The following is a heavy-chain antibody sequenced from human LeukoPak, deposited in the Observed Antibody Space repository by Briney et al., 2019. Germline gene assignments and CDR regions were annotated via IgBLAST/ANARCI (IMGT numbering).Heavy chain of an antibody. V-gene: IGHV4-34*01. CDR2: INHSGST. J-gene: IGHJ3*02. CDR3: ARDEGRGIAAAVNDAFDI. Sequence: SETLSLTCAVYGGSFSGYYWSWIRQPPGKGLEWIGEINHSGSTNYNPSLKSRVTISVDTSKNQFSLKLSSVTAADTAVYYCARDEGRGIAAAVNDAFDIWGQGTMVTVSS. CDR1: GGSFSGYY. D-gene: IGHD6-13*01.